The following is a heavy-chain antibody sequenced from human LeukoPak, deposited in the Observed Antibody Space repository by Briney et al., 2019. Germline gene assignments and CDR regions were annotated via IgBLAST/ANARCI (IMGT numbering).Heavy chain of an antibody. D-gene: IGHD6-6*01. J-gene: IGHJ4*02. V-gene: IGHV4-61*01. CDR2: IYYSGST. Sequence: SETLSLTCTVSGGSVSSGSYYWSWIRQPPGKELEWIGYIYYSGSTNYNPSLKSRVTISVDTSKNQFSLRLSSVTAADTAVYYCAREVGIAARPFDCWGQGTLVTVSS. CDR1: GGSVSSGSYY. CDR3: AREVGIAARPFDC.